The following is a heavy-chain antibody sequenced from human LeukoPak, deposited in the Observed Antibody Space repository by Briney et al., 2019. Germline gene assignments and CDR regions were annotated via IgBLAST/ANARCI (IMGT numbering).Heavy chain of an antibody. V-gene: IGHV4-39*01. CDR1: GGSINNAIYY. D-gene: IGHD6-13*01. CDR2: IYYTVST. J-gene: IGHJ4*02. Sequence: SEPLSLTCTVSGGSINNAIYYWGWIRQPPGKGLEWIGSIYYTVSTYFNPSLKSQVSISVDTSKNQFSLKLSSVTAADTAVYYCARQRIAAGGHRRIDYWGQGTLVTVSS. CDR3: ARQRIAAGGHRRIDY.